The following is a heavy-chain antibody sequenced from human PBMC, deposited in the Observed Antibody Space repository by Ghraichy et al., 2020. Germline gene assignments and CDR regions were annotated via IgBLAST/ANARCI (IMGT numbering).Heavy chain of an antibody. D-gene: IGHD6-13*01. V-gene: IGHV1-2*06. J-gene: IGHJ4*02. CDR1: GYTFTGYY. CDR2: INPNSGGT. Sequence: ASVKVSCKASGYTFTGYYMHWVRQAPGPGLEWMGRINPNSGGTNYAQKYQGRVTMTRDTSISTAYMELSRLRSDDTAVYYCARDPGYSSSSGGDYWGQGTLVTVSS. CDR3: ARDPGYSSSSGGDY.